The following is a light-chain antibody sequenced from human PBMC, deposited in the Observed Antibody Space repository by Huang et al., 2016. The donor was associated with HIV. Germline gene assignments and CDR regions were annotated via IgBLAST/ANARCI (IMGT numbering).Light chain of an antibody. CDR1: QSLLHTNGYNY. CDR2: LSS. Sequence: DIVMIQSPLSLPVTPGEPASIYCRSSQSLLHTNGYNYVDWSLQKPGQPPHLVIYLSSHRASRVPDRFSGSCSVTHFTLKISRVEAGEVGVYYCMQALQTPRTFGQGTRLEIK. CDR3: MQALQTPRT. J-gene: IGKJ5*01. V-gene: IGKV2-28*01.